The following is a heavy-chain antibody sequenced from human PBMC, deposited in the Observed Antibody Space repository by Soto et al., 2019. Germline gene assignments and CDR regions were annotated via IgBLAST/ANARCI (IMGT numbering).Heavy chain of an antibody. CDR1: GFTFSSYG. V-gene: IGHV3-30*03. CDR2: TSYDGSNK. D-gene: IGHD3-10*01. J-gene: IGHJ3*02. CDR3: ARADSEEVYYGSGTFDI. Sequence: QVQLAESGGGVVQPGRSLRLSCAGSGFTFSSYGMHWVRQAPGKGLEWVAVTSYDGSNKYYTDSVKGRFTISRDNSKNTMYLQMNSLRVEDTAVYYCARADSEEVYYGSGTFDICGQGTMVIVSS.